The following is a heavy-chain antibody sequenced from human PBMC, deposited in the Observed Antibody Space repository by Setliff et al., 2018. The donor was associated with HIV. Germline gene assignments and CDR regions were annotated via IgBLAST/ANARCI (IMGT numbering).Heavy chain of an antibody. CDR2: IIPAFGTA. V-gene: IGHV1-69*05. Sequence: SVKVSCKTSGGTFSSYAVSWVRQAPGQGLEWMGEIIPAFGTANYAQKFQGRVTITTDESTSTAYMELSGLRSEDTAVYFCARDGLLVAGIRFDYWGQGTLVTVS. J-gene: IGHJ4*01. D-gene: IGHD6-19*01. CDR1: GGTFSSYA. CDR3: ARDGLLVAGIRFDY.